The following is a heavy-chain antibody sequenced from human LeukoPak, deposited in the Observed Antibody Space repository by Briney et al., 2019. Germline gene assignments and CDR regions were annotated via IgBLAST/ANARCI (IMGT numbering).Heavy chain of an antibody. CDR2: ISAYNFNT. CDR3: ARSPDILTGENFDY. CDR1: GYTFTSYG. Sequence: ASVKVSCKASGYTFTSYGISWVRQAPGQGLEWMGWISAYNFNTNYAQKFQGRVTMTRDTSISTAYMELSRLRSDDTAVYYCARSPDILTGENFDYWGQGTLVTVSS. V-gene: IGHV1-18*01. J-gene: IGHJ4*02. D-gene: IGHD3-9*01.